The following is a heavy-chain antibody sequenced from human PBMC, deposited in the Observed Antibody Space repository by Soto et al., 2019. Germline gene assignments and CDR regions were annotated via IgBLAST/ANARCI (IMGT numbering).Heavy chain of an antibody. CDR2: IIPIIGII. J-gene: IGHJ4*02. V-gene: IGHV1-69*04. Sequence: SVKVSCKASGGTFSTYTITWVRQAPGQGLEWMGRIIPIIGIINYAQKFQGRVTITADKFTGTAYMELTRLRSDDTAVYYCTTEKIPRSGLWRLRYHFADWGQGTQVTVSS. D-gene: IGHD5-12*01. CDR1: GGTFSTYT. CDR3: TTEKIPRSGLWRLRYHFAD.